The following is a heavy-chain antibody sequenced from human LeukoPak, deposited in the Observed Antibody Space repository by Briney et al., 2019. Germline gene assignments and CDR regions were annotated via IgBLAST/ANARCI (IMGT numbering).Heavy chain of an antibody. J-gene: IGHJ6*02. CDR3: ARDLEYCSSTSCKEGYYYGMDV. CDR1: GFTVSSNY. Sequence: PGGSLRLSCAASGFTVSSNYMGWVRQAPGKGLEWVSVIYSGGSTYYADSVKGRFTISRDNSKNTLYLQMNSLRAEDTAVYYCARDLEYCSSTSCKEGYYYGMDVWGQGTTVTVSS. D-gene: IGHD2-2*01. CDR2: IYSGGST. V-gene: IGHV3-53*01.